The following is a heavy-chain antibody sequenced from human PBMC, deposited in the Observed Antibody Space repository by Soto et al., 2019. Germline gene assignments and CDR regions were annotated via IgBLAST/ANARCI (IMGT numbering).Heavy chain of an antibody. CDR1: GGSISSGAYY. Sequence: QVQLQESGPGLVKPSQTLSLTCTVSGGSISSGAYYWSWIRQPPGKGLEWIGYIYYSGSTYYNPSLKSRVTVTVDTSKNQFSLKLGSVTAADTAVYYCARDRAATDGPPTLGYWGQGTLVTVSS. CDR2: IYYSGST. D-gene: IGHD1-1*01. V-gene: IGHV4-30-4*01. J-gene: IGHJ4*02. CDR3: ARDRAATDGPPTLGY.